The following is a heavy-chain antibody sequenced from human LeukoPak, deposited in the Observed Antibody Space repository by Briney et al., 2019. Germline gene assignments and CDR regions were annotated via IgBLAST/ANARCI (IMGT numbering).Heavy chain of an antibody. CDR1: GFTFSSYS. V-gene: IGHV3-21*01. D-gene: IGHD6-13*01. Sequence: GGSLRLSCAASGFTFSSYSMNGVGQPPGKGLDWVSSISSISSYIYYADSVKGRFTISRDNAKNSLYLQMNSLRAEDTAVYYCARRGIAAASHAGPDAFDIWGQGTMVTVSS. CDR3: ARRGIAAASHAGPDAFDI. J-gene: IGHJ3*02. CDR2: ISSISSYI.